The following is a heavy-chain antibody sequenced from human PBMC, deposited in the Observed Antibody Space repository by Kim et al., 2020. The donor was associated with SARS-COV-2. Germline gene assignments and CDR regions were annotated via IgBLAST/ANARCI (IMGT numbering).Heavy chain of an antibody. V-gene: IGHV7-4-1*02. CDR3: ATRSGGYGSGSYYNVWDDAFDI. Sequence: ASVKVSCKASGYTFTSYAMNWVRQAPGQGLEWMGWINTNTGNPTYAQGFTGRFVFSLDTSVSTAYLQISSLKAEDTAVYYCATRSGGYGSGSYYNVWDDAFDIWGQGTMVTVSS. CDR2: INTNTGNP. D-gene: IGHD3-10*01. CDR1: GYTFTSYA. J-gene: IGHJ3*02.